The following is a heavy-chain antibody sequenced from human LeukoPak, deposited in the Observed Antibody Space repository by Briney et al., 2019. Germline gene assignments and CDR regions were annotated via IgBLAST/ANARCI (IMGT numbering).Heavy chain of an antibody. J-gene: IGHJ4*02. CDR3: ARRYSNYFFDY. CDR2: IYYSGNT. CDR1: GYSITNGYY. D-gene: IGHD4-11*01. V-gene: IGHV4-38-2*01. Sequence: SETLSLTCGVSGYSITNGYYWAWIRQPPGKGLEWIGNIYYSGNTYYNPFLKSRVTISVDTSKNQFSLMVSSVTAADTAVYYCARRYSNYFFDYWGQGTLVTVSS.